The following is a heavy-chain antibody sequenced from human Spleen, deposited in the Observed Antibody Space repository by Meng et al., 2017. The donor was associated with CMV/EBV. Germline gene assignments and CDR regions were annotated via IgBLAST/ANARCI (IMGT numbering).Heavy chain of an antibody. CDR1: SGSISSRSSS. V-gene: IGHV4-39*07. D-gene: IGHD1-26*01. J-gene: IGHJ4*02. CDR3: ARFIVGATPDY. CDR2: IYYSGST. Sequence: VSSGSISSRSSSWGWIRQPPGKGLEWIGSIYYSGSTYYNPSLKSRVTISVDTSKNQFSLKLSSVTAADTAVYYCARFIVGATPDYWGQGTLVTVSS.